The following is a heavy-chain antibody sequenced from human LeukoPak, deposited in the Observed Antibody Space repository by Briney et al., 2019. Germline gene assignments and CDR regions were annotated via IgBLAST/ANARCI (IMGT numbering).Heavy chain of an antibody. D-gene: IGHD3-10*01. CDR3: ARVYDSGSYSCPH. V-gene: IGHV1-8*01. Sequence: ASVKVSCKGSGCTFTSYDINWVRQATGQGLEWMGWMNPNSGNTGYAQKFQGRVTMTRNTSISKAYMELSSLRSEDTVVYYCARVYDSGSYSCPHWGQGTLVTVSS. CDR1: GCTFTSYD. CDR2: MNPNSGNT. J-gene: IGHJ4*02.